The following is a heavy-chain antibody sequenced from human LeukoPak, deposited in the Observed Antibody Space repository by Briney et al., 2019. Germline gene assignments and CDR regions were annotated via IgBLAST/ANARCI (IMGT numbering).Heavy chain of an antibody. CDR2: INPSGGST. V-gene: IGHV1-46*01. CDR3: ARGEARYSSSTPIDY. D-gene: IGHD6-6*01. J-gene: IGHJ4*02. Sequence: ASVKVSCKASGYTFTSYYMHWVRQAPGQGLEWMGIINPSGGSTSYAQKFQGRVTMTRDTSTGTVYMELSSLRAEDMAVYYCARGEARYSSSTPIDYWGQGTLVTVSS. CDR1: GYTFTSYY.